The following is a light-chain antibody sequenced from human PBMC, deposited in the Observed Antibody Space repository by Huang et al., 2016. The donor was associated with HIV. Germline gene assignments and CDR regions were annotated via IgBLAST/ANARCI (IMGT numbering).Light chain of an antibody. Sequence: EIVLTQSPGTLSLSPVETATLSCRASEGVSSNFLAWYQHQPGQSPSLLNYSTSIRATGIPDRFSGSGSGTVFTLTISRLEPEDFAVYYCQHYGVSPMFTFGPGTKVDIK. CDR3: QHYGVSPMFT. J-gene: IGKJ3*01. CDR2: STS. CDR1: EGVSSNF. V-gene: IGKV3-20*01.